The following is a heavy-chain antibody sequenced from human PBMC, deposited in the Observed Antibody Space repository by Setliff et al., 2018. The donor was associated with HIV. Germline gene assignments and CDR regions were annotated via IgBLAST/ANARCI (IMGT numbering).Heavy chain of an antibody. CDR3: AYRRGGWELRV. CDR1: GYTSTSFS. CDR2: INPSGDVI. Sequence: ASVKVSCKASGYTSTSFSLHWVRQAPGQGLEWMGIINPSGDVIRYAQKFQGRVTMTRDTSTSTVYMDLSSLRSEDTAIYFCAYRRGGWELRVWGQGTSVTVSS. V-gene: IGHV1-46*03. J-gene: IGHJ4*02. D-gene: IGHD1-26*01.